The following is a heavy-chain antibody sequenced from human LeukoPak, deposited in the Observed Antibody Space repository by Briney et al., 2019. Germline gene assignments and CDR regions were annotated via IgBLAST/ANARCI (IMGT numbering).Heavy chain of an antibody. CDR3: ARGEIDGPDFDQ. CDR2: INGNSGGT. Sequence: ASVKVSCKASGYIFTAYYMHWVRQAPGQGPEWMGWINGNSGGTNYAQKFRGRVTMTRDTSITTACMEVSGLRSDDTPVYFCARGEIDGPDFDQWGQGTLVTVSS. V-gene: IGHV1-2*02. CDR1: GYIFTAYY. D-gene: IGHD5-24*01. J-gene: IGHJ4*02.